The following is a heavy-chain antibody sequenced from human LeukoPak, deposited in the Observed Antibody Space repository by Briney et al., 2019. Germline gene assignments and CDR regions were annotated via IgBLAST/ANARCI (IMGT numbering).Heavy chain of an antibody. CDR2: ISSSGNPL. CDR3: AGVDYYDSSGYYY. V-gene: IGHV3-48*03. D-gene: IGHD3-22*01. J-gene: IGHJ4*02. Sequence: PGGSLRLSCSASGFTFSSYAMHWVRQAPGKGLEWVSYISSSGNPLFYADSVQGRFAISRVNAKKSLYLQMNSLRAEDTAVYFCAGVDYYDSSGYYYWGQGTLVTVSS. CDR1: GFTFSSYA.